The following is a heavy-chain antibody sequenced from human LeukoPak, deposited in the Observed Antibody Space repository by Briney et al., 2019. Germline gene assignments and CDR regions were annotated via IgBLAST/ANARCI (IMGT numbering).Heavy chain of an antibody. Sequence: HAGGSLRLSCAASGFSFGNYGMHWVRRTPGNGLEWVAVIWFDGSDKDYADSKKGRFTISRDNSKNTLYLQVTSLRVDDTGIYYRTREGINSRSSRRGGNHYYGMDVWGQGTTVAVTS. D-gene: IGHD3-10*01. V-gene: IGHV3-33*01. CDR1: GFSFGNYG. J-gene: IGHJ6*02. CDR3: TREGINSRSSRRGGNHYYGMDV. CDR2: IWFDGSDK.